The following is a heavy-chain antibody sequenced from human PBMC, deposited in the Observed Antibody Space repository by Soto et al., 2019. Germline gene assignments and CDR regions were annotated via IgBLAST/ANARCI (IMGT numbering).Heavy chain of an antibody. D-gene: IGHD6-13*01. J-gene: IGHJ4*02. CDR1: GGSISSSNW. CDR2: IYHSGST. CDR3: ARTSGIAAAGFDY. Sequence: SETLSLTCAVSGGSISSSNWWSWVRQPPGRGLEWIGEIYHSGSTNYNPSLKSRVTISVDKSKNQFSLKLSSVTAADTAVYYCARTSGIAAAGFDYWGQGTLVTVSS. V-gene: IGHV4-4*02.